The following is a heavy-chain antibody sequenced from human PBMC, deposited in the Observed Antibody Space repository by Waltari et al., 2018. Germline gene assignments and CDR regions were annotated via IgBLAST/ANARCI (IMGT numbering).Heavy chain of an antibody. D-gene: IGHD2-2*01. CDR1: GGSISSYY. Sequence: QVQLQESGPGLVKPSETLSLTCTVSGGSISSYYWSWIRQPPGKGLEWIGYIYYSGGTNDNPPLKSRVTISVDTSKNQFSLKLSSVTAADTAVYYCARYQGYCSSTSCYENYYYYGMDVWGQGTTVTVSS. V-gene: IGHV4-59*08. CDR2: IYYSGGT. CDR3: ARYQGYCSSTSCYENYYYYGMDV. J-gene: IGHJ6*02.